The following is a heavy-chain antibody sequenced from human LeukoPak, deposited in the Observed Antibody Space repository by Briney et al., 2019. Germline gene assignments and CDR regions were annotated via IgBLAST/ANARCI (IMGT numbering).Heavy chain of an antibody. D-gene: IGHD3-9*01. CDR1: GFTVSSNY. CDR3: ARDAYDNTESVRWFDP. J-gene: IGHJ5*02. V-gene: IGHV3-66*01. CDR2: LYRAGDT. Sequence: PGGCLTLSCAAFGFTVSSNYMSWVRQPPGKGLERVAVLYRAGDTYYADSVKGRFTISRDDSKNTLYLQMNTVRVEDTAVYYCARDAYDNTESVRWFDPWGQGTLVTVSS.